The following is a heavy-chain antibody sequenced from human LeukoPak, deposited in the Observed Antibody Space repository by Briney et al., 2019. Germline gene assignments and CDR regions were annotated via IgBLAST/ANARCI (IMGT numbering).Heavy chain of an antibody. V-gene: IGHV4-34*01. D-gene: IGHD1-1*01. Sequence: SESLSLTCAVYGGSFSGYYWGWIRQPPGKWLEWIGVINHSGRTNYNPSLKSRVTISVDTSKNQFSLKLSSVTAADTAVYYCARGFRWDDPYLGIWGQGTMVTVSS. CDR1: GGSFSGYY. CDR2: INHSGRT. J-gene: IGHJ3*02. CDR3: ARGFRWDDPYLGI.